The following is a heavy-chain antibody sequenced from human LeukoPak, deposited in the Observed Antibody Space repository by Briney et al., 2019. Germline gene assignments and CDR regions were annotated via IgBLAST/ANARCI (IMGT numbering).Heavy chain of an antibody. CDR2: IKQDGSEK. Sequence: GGSLRLSCAASGFTFSSYWMSWVRQAPGKGLEWVANIKQDGSEKYYVDSVKGRFTISRDNAKNSLYLQMNSRRAEDTAVYYCARERVVPAAYYYYYGMDVWGQGTTVTVSS. V-gene: IGHV3-7*01. D-gene: IGHD2-2*01. CDR1: GFTFSSYW. J-gene: IGHJ6*02. CDR3: ARERVVPAAYYYYYGMDV.